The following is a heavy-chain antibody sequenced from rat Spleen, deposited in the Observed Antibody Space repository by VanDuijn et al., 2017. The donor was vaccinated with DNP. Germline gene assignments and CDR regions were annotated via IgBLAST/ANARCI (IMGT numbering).Heavy chain of an antibody. V-gene: IGHV5-25*01. D-gene: IGHD1-2*01. CDR1: EFTFSNSD. CDR2: IRPRGGNI. Sequence: EVQLVESGGGLVQPGRSLKLSCAASEFTFSNSDVAWVRQAPTTGLEWVASIRPRGGNIYYRDSVRGRFTISRDIPKSTLYLQMDSLRSEDTATYYCARHWGGSYTARFAYWGQGSLVTVSS. J-gene: IGHJ3*01. CDR3: ARHWGGSYTARFAY.